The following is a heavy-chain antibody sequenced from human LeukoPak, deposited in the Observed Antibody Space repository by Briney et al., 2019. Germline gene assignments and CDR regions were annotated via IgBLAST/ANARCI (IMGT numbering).Heavy chain of an antibody. D-gene: IGHD4-17*01. CDR3: ARQAVDYGAPAGLHN. V-gene: IGHV3-48*03. CDR2: ISSSGSTI. J-gene: IGHJ4*02. Sequence: GGSLRLSCAASGFTFSSYEMNWVRQAPGKGLEWVSYISSSGSTIYHADSVKGRFTISRDDAKNALYLQMNSLRAEDTAVYYCARQAVDYGAPAGLHNGDQGTLVTVSS. CDR1: GFTFSSYE.